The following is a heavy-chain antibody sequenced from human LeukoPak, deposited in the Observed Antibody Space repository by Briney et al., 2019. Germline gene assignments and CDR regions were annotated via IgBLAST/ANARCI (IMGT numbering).Heavy chain of an antibody. J-gene: IGHJ5*02. CDR1: GFSLSTSGVG. D-gene: IGHD3-10*01. V-gene: IGHV2-5*02. Sequence: SGPTLVKPTQTLTLTCTFSGFSLSTSGVGVGWIRQPPGKALEWLALIYWDDDKRYSPSLKSRLTITKDTSKNQVVLTMTNMDPVDTATYYCAHSGVLQSNGQVLWFGELYPYGWFDPWGQGTLVTVSS. CDR3: AHSGVLQSNGQVLWFGELYPYGWFDP. CDR2: IYWDDDK.